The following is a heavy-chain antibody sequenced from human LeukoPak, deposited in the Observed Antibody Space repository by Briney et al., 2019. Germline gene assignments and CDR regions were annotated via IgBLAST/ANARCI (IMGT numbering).Heavy chain of an antibody. V-gene: IGHV3-9*01. CDR2: ISWNSGSI. J-gene: IGHJ5*02. CDR1: GFTFDDYA. CDR3: AKDIRGYSSGSPGWFDP. D-gene: IGHD6-19*01. Sequence: GGSLRLSSAASGFTFDDYAMHWVRQAPGKGLEWVSGISWNSGSIGYADSVKGRFTISRDNAKNSLYLQMNSLRAEDTALYYCAKDIRGYSSGSPGWFDPWGQGTLVTVSS.